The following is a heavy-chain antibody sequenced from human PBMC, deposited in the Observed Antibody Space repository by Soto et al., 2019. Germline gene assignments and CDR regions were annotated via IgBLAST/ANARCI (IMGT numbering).Heavy chain of an antibody. CDR3: GNDIHRSGTYNFDY. V-gene: IGHV3-30*18. Sequence: QVQLVESGGGVVQPGRSLRLSCAASGFTFSSYGMHWVRQAPGKAIEWVALISFDGSNEYYGDSVKGRFTISRDNSKNTLYLQMNSLRSEDTALYYCGNDIHRSGTYNFDYWGQGTLVTVSS. CDR2: ISFDGSNE. D-gene: IGHD1-26*01. J-gene: IGHJ4*02. CDR1: GFTFSSYG.